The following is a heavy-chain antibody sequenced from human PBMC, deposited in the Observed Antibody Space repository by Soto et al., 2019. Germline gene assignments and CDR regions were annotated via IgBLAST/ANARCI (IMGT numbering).Heavy chain of an antibody. D-gene: IGHD3-16*01. CDR3: AKAYFVWSSEQPYYFDY. V-gene: IGHV3-30-3*01. CDR1: GFTFSSYA. J-gene: IGHJ4*02. Sequence: PGGSLRISCAASGFTFSSYAMHWVRQAPGKGLEWVAVISYDGSNKYYADSVKGRFTISRDNSKSTLYLQMNSLRAEDTAVYYCAKAYFVWSSEQPYYFDYWGQGTLVTVSS. CDR2: ISYDGSNK.